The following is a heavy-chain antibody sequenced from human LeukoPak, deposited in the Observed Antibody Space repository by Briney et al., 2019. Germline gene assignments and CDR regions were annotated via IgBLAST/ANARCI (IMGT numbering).Heavy chain of an antibody. CDR3: ANSYYYDSSGYYETVYAFDI. D-gene: IGHD3-22*01. V-gene: IGHV3-23*01. Sequence: GGSLRLSCAASGFTFSSYGMSWVRQAPGKGLEWVSAISGSGGSTYYADSVKGRFTISRDNSKNTLYLQMNSLRAEDTAVYYCANSYYYDSSGYYETVYAFDIWGQGTMVTVSS. J-gene: IGHJ3*02. CDR1: GFTFSSYG. CDR2: ISGSGGST.